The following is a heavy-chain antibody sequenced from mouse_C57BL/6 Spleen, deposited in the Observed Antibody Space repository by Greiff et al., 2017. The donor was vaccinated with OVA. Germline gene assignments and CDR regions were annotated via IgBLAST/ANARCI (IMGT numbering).Heavy chain of an antibody. Sequence: QVQLQQPGAELVRPGTSVKLSCKASGYTFTNYWMHWVKPRPGQGLEWIGVIDPSDSYTNYNQKFKGKATLTVDTSSSTAYMQLSSLTSEDSAVYYCARRGPYYGYDDAMDYWGQGTSVTVSS. J-gene: IGHJ4*01. CDR3: ARRGPYYGYDDAMDY. V-gene: IGHV1-59*01. CDR1: GYTFTNYW. D-gene: IGHD2-9*01. CDR2: IDPSDSYT.